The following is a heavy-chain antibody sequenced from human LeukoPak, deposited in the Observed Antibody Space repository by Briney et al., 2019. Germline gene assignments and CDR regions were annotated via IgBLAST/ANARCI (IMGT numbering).Heavy chain of an antibody. Sequence: GASVKVSCEASGYTSTSYGISWVRQAPGQGLEWMGWISAYNGNTNYAQKLQGRVTMTTDTSTSTAYMELRSLRSDDTAVYYCARDPGIVVVPAAIPKDYYYYGMDVWGQGTTVTVSS. J-gene: IGHJ6*02. CDR3: ARDPGIVVVPAAIPKDYYYYGMDV. CDR2: ISAYNGNT. CDR1: GYTSTSYG. D-gene: IGHD2-2*02. V-gene: IGHV1-18*01.